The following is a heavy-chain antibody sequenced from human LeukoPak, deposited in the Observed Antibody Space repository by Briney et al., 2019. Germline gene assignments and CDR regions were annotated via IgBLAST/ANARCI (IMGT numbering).Heavy chain of an antibody. CDR2: VYYGRTT. CDR3: VRHDGRGGATMGAFDS. Sequence: GSLRLSCAASGFTFSSYAMSWVRQSPGKGLEWIGTVYYGRTTYYNPSLDGRVTISLDTSANHFSLQLNSVTAADTAVYYCVRHDGRGGATMGAFDSWGQGPLVTVSS. J-gene: IGHJ5*01. D-gene: IGHD5-12*01. V-gene: IGHV4-39*01. CDR1: GFTFSSYA.